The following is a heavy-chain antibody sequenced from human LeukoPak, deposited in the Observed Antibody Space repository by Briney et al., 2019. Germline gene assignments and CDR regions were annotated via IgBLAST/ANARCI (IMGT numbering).Heavy chain of an antibody. Sequence: PWETLSLTCTVSGGSISNYYWSWIRQPPGKGLEWIGYIYYSGSTNYNPSLESRVTIPVGTSKNQVSLKLSSVTAADTAVYYCARHWSGSGDYYPFDYWGQGTLVAVSS. CDR2: IYYSGST. J-gene: IGHJ4*02. CDR1: GGSISNYY. V-gene: IGHV4-59*08. CDR3: ARHWSGSGDYYPFDY. D-gene: IGHD3-10*01.